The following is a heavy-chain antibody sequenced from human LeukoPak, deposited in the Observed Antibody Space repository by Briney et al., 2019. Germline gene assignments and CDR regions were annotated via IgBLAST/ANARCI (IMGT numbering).Heavy chain of an antibody. D-gene: IGHD6-6*01. V-gene: IGHV1-2*02. Sequence: ASVKVSCKASGYTFTGYYMHWVRQAPGQGLEWMGWINPNSGGTNCAQKFQGRVTMTRDTSISTAYMELSRLRSDDTAVYYCARGRAARFYFDYWGQGTLVTVSS. CDR1: GYTFTGYY. CDR2: INPNSGGT. CDR3: ARGRAARFYFDY. J-gene: IGHJ4*02.